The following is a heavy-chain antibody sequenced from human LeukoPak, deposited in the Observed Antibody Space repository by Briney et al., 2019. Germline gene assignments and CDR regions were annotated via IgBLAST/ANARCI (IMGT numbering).Heavy chain of an antibody. Sequence: GGSLRLSCAASGFTFSNYGIHWVRQAPGKGLEWVAVVWHDGINKYYGDSVKGRFTISRDNSKNTVSLQMNSLRAEDTAVYYCTKDRGQWLLDGSGKGATVIVSS. V-gene: IGHV3-33*06. CDR2: VWHDGINK. J-gene: IGHJ6*04. D-gene: IGHD3-22*01. CDR1: GFTFSNYG. CDR3: TKDRGQWLLDG.